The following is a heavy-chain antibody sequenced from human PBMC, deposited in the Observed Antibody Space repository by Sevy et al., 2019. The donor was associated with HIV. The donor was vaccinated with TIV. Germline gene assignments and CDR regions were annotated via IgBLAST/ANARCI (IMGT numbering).Heavy chain of an antibody. Sequence: ASVKVSCKVTGYTLTGFSMHWVRQTPGKGLEWMGTFDPEDGETIYAQTFQGRVIMTEDTSVDTAHMDLGSLTSEDTAVYYCATTKDYYDSSGYPFDYWGQGTLVTVSS. V-gene: IGHV1-24*01. CDR3: ATTKDYYDSSGYPFDY. CDR2: FDPEDGET. D-gene: IGHD3-22*01. CDR1: GYTLTGFS. J-gene: IGHJ4*02.